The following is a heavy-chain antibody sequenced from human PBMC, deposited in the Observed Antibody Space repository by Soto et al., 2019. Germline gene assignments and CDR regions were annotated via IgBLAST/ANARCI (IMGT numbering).Heavy chain of an antibody. Sequence: GGSLRLSCAASGFTFSSYAMHWVRQAPGKGLEWVAVISYDGSNKYYADSVKGRFTISRDNSKNTLYLQMNSLRAEDTAVYYCARGTIDSWQQLVPYYYYYYGMDVWGQGTTITVSS. CDR1: GFTFSSYA. CDR3: ARGTIDSWQQLVPYYYYYYGMDV. D-gene: IGHD6-13*01. J-gene: IGHJ6*02. CDR2: ISYDGSNK. V-gene: IGHV3-30-3*01.